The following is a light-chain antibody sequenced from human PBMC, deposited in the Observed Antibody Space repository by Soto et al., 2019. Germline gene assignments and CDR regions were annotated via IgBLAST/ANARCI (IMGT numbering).Light chain of an antibody. CDR2: DVI. CDR1: SSDVGVYNY. J-gene: IGLJ3*02. V-gene: IGLV2-11*01. CDR3: CSYAGSSLWV. Sequence: QSALTLPRSVSGSPGQSVTISCTGTSSDVGVYNYVSWYQQHPGKAPQLVIYDVIKRPSGVPDRFSGSKSGNTASLTISGLQAEDEADYYCCSYAGSSLWVFGGGTKLTVL.